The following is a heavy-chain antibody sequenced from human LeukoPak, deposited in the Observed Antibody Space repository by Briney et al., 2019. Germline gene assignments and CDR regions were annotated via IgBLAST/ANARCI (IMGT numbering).Heavy chain of an antibody. Sequence: GGSLRLSCGASGFIVSGNHMSWVRQAPGKGLEWVSVIYSGGTTYYADPVKGRFTVSRHNSNNTLYPQMNSLRTEDTAVYFCVRHYRYSFGPNFYYYVLHVWGQGTTVSVSS. V-gene: IGHV3-53*04. CDR3: VRHYRYSFGPNFYYYVLHV. CDR1: GFIVSGNH. D-gene: IGHD5-18*01. CDR2: IYSGGTT. J-gene: IGHJ6*02.